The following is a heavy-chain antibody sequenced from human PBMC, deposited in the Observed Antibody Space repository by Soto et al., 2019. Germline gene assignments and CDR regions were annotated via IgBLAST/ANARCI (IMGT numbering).Heavy chain of an antibody. J-gene: IGHJ5*02. V-gene: IGHV4-39*01. CDR2: IFYLGSS. CDR3: ARHSLALRKNNWFDP. CDR1: GDSIISSDFY. D-gene: IGHD3-3*02. Sequence: PSETLSLTCTVSGDSIISSDFYWGWVRQPPGKGLEWIGSIFYLGSSYYNPSLKSRVTMSVDTSKNQFSLRLRSVTAADTALYFCARHSLALRKNNWFDPWSQGIMVTVSS.